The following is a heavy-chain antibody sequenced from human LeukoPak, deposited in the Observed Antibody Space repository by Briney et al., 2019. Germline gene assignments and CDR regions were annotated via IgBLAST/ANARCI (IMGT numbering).Heavy chain of an antibody. CDR1: GFTFSSYG. V-gene: IGHV3-30*18. CDR2: ISYDGSNK. CDR3: AKDRITMIVVVPFYGMDV. J-gene: IGHJ6*02. D-gene: IGHD3-22*01. Sequence: GGSLRLSCAASGFTFSSYGMHWVRQAPGKGLEWVAVISYDGSNKYYADSVKGRFTISRDNSKNTVYLQMDSLRAEDTAVYFCAKDRITMIVVVPFYGMDVWGQGTTVTVSS.